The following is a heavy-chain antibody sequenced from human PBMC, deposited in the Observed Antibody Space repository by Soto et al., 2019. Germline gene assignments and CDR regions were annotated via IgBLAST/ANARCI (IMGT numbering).Heavy chain of an antibody. Sequence: VGSLRLSCVASGFTFSIYAMGWVRQAPGKGLEWVSVISDSGGRTEYADSVKGRFTISRDNSKNTLSLQMNSLRAEDTAVYYCAKDLASHAFEMWGQRKMVTV. CDR2: ISDSGGRT. CDR3: AKDLASHAFEM. J-gene: IGHJ3*02. CDR1: GFTFSIYA. V-gene: IGHV3-23*01.